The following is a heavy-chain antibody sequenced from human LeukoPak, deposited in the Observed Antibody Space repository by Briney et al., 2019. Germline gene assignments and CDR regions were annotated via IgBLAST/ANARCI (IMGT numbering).Heavy chain of an antibody. V-gene: IGHV3-72*01. CDR1: GFTFSDHY. Sequence: PGGSLRLSCAASGFTFSDHYMDWVRQAPGKGLEWVGRSKNKANSYSTQYAAFVQGRFTISRDDSKNSLYLQINSLKTEDTAVYYCARDDSGQGDYWGQGTLVTVSS. D-gene: IGHD5-12*01. J-gene: IGHJ4*02. CDR3: ARDDSGQGDY. CDR2: SKNKANSYST.